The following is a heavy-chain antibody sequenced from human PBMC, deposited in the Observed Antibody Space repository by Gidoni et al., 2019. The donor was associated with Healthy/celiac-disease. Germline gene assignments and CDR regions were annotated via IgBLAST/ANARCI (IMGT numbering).Heavy chain of an antibody. CDR2: TYYSGST. D-gene: IGHD2-2*02. Sequence: QLQLQESGPGLVKPSETLSLTCTVSGGSISSSSYYWGWIRQPPGKGLEWIGSTYYSGSTYYNPSLKSRVTISVDTSKNQFSLKLSSVTAADTAVYYCARDLWDIVVVPAAIPWFDPWGQGTLVTVSS. J-gene: IGHJ5*02. V-gene: IGHV4-39*02. CDR3: ARDLWDIVVVPAAIPWFDP. CDR1: GGSISSSSYY.